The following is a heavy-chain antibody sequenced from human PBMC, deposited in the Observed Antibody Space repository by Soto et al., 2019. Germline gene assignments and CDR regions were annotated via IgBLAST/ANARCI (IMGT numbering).Heavy chain of an antibody. J-gene: IGHJ5*02. CDR2: FDPEDGET. V-gene: IGHV1-24*01. Sequence: ASVKVSCKVSGYTLTELSMHWVRQAPGKGLEWMGGFDPEDGETIYAQKFQGRVTMTEDTSTDTAYMELRSLRSDDTAVYYCAEGGSGVFDPWGQGTLVTVSS. D-gene: IGHD2-15*01. CDR1: GYTLTELS. CDR3: AEGGSGVFDP.